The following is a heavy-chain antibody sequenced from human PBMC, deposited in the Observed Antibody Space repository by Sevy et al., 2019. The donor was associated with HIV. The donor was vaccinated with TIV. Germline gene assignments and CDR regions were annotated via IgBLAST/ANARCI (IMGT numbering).Heavy chain of an antibody. Sequence: GGSLRLSCAASGFSFSNAWMSWVRQSPGKGLEWVGRIRSKAGGGTTDYAAIVKGKFTISRDDLTDILYLQQNSLETEDTAIYYCTTDNRRDGIVVVPFEYWGQGTLVTVSS. CDR1: GFSFSNAW. D-gene: IGHD2-15*01. J-gene: IGHJ4*02. CDR2: IRSKAGGGTT. V-gene: IGHV3-15*01. CDR3: TTDNRRDGIVVVPFEY.